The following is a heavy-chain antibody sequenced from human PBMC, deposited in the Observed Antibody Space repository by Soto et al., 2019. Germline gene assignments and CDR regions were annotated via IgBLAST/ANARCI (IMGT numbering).Heavy chain of an antibody. CDR2: ISSASSSI. V-gene: IGHV3-21*01. J-gene: IGHJ3*01. CDR1: GFTFNSYT. D-gene: IGHD1-1*01. CDR3: ARYDAFKAFDL. Sequence: EVQLVESGGGLVKQGGSLRLSCATSGFTFNSYTMNWVRQAPGKGLEWVASISSASSSIDFADSVKGRFTISRDNVNNSVFLQMNSLRAEDTGIYYCARYDAFKAFDLWGQGTMVTVSS.